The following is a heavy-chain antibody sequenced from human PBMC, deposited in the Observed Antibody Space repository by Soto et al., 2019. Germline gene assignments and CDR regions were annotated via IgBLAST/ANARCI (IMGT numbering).Heavy chain of an antibody. CDR3: VRVSRVPYGHYFDF. J-gene: IGHJ4*02. CDR1: GFSVSDHY. D-gene: IGHD2-8*01. CDR2: NRDITKGYTT. V-gene: IGHV3-72*01. Sequence: EVQLVESGGDLVQPGGSLRLSCAASGFSVSDHYIDWFRQAPGKGLEWVGRNRDITKGYTTEYAASVRGRFTVSRDDSKNSAYLQMDSLKTEDTAVYYCVRVSRVPYGHYFDFWGQGALVIVSP.